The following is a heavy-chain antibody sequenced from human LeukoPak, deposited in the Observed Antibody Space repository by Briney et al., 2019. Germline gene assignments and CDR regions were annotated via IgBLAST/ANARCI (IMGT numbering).Heavy chain of an antibody. CDR3: TRDFGWQQLDY. Sequence: GGSLRLSCAASGFSFSGAWMTWVRQAPGKGPEWVANINGDGSATYYVASVKGRFTISRDNAKNSLYLQMNSLRAEDTAVYYRTRDFGWQQLDYWGQGTLVIVSS. V-gene: IGHV3-7*01. CDR2: INGDGSAT. CDR1: GFSFSGAW. J-gene: IGHJ4*02. D-gene: IGHD5-24*01.